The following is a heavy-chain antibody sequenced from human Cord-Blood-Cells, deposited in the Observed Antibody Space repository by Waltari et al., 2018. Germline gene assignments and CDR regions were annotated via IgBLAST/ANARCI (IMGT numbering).Heavy chain of an antibody. V-gene: IGHV3-30*04. CDR3: ASSRGPTGDYWYFDL. CDR2: ISYDGSNK. Sequence: QVQLVESGGGVVQPGRSLSLSCAASGFTFSSYALHWVRPAPGKGLEWVAVISYDGSNKYYADSVKGRFTISRDNSKNTLYLQMNSLRAEDTAVYYCASSRGPTGDYWYFDLWGRGTLVTVSS. CDR1: GFTFSSYA. J-gene: IGHJ2*01. D-gene: IGHD1-1*01.